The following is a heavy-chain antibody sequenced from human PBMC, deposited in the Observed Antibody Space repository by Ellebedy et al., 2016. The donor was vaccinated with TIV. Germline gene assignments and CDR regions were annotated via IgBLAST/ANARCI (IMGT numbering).Heavy chain of an antibody. CDR1: GFTFSSYG. J-gene: IGHJ4*02. CDR3: AKEGCSRTSCYVNC. D-gene: IGHD2-2*01. CDR2: IRYDGSNK. Sequence: GESLKISCAASGFTFSSYGMHWVRQAPGKGLEWVAFIRYDGSNKYYADSVKGRFTIYRDNSKNTLYLQMNSLRAEDTAVYYCAKEGCSRTSCYVNCWGQGTLVTVSS. V-gene: IGHV3-30*02.